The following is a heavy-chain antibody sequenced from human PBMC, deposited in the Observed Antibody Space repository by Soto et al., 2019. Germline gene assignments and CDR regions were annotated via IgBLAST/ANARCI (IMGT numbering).Heavy chain of an antibody. CDR2: IDPSNSFT. CDR1: GYTFTSYW. CDR3: ARHPGLGPLPFDY. J-gene: IGHJ4*02. Sequence: ESLKISCKVSGYTFTSYWITWVRQMPGKGLEWMGRIDPSNSFTDYNPSFEGHVTLSADMSVSTAYLQWSGLKASDTALYYCARHPGLGPLPFDYWGQGTPVTVSS. V-gene: IGHV5-10-1*01.